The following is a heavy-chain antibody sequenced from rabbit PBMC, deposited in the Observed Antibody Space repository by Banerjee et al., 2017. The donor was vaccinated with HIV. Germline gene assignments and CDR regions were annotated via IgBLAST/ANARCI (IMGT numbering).Heavy chain of an antibody. Sequence: QEQLEESGGDLVKPGASLTLTCTTSGFSFSSYHVSWVRQAPGKGLEWIARTYDGSSGSTYYASWAKGRFTGSKTSPTTVTLQMTSLTAADTAPYFCVRHGYGGYGYDLWGPGTLVTVS. J-gene: IGHJ6*01. CDR2: TYDGSSGST. CDR3: VRHGYGGYGYDL. D-gene: IGHD6-1*01. V-gene: IGHV1S45*01. CDR1: GFSFSSYHV.